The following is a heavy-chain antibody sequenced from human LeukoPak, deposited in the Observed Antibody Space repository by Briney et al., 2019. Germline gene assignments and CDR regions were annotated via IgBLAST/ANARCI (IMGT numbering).Heavy chain of an antibody. Sequence: GGSLRLSCAASGFIFSSFSMNWVRQAPGKGLEWVSSISSSSSYIYYADSVKGRFTISRDNAKNSLYLQMNSLRAEDTAVYYCVRGAGTRGDYWGQGTLVTVSS. CDR1: GFIFSSFS. CDR3: VRGAGTRGDY. J-gene: IGHJ4*02. CDR2: ISSSSSYI. V-gene: IGHV3-21*01. D-gene: IGHD3-10*01.